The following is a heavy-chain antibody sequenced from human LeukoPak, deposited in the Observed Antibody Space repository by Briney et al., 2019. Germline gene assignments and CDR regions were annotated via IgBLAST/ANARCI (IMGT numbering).Heavy chain of an antibody. V-gene: IGHV3-9*01. CDR1: GFTFDDYA. CDR3: AKAPSNWGGFDL. CDR2: ISWNSGSI. D-gene: IGHD7-27*01. J-gene: IGHJ2*01. Sequence: GRSLRLSCAASGFTFDDYAMHWVRQAPGKGLEWVSGISWNSGSIGYADSVKGRFTISRDNAKNSLYLQMNSLRAEDTALYYCAKAPSNWGGFDLWGRGTLVTVSS.